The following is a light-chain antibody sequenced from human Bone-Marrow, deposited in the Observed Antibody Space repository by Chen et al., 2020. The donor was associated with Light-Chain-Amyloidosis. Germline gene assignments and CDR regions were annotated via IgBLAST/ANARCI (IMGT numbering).Light chain of an antibody. CDR1: QSVGSN. J-gene: IGKJ4*01. V-gene: IGKV3-15*01. CDR2: GAS. Sequence: EIVVTQPPATLSVSPGERATLSCRASQSVGSNLAWYQQSPGQPPRLLINGASTRATGIPGRFSGSGSGTEFTLTITSLQSEDFAVYYCQQYNDWPLTFGGGTKVEIK. CDR3: QQYNDWPLT.